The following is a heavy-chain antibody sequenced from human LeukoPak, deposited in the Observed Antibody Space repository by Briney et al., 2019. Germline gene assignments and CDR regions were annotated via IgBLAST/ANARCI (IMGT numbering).Heavy chain of an antibody. Sequence: HPGGSLRLSCAASGFTFSNYEMNWVRQAPGKGLEWVSYISISGSTISYADSVKGRFTISRDNAKNSLYLQMNSLRAEDTAVYYCASTIAVAGTGDYWGQGTLVTVSS. CDR1: GFTFSNYE. D-gene: IGHD6-19*01. V-gene: IGHV3-48*03. CDR2: ISISGSTI. CDR3: ASTIAVAGTGDY. J-gene: IGHJ4*02.